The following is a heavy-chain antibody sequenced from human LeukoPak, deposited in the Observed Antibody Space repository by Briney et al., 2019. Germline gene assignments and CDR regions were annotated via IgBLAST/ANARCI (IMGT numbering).Heavy chain of an antibody. CDR2: INPNSGGT. CDR1: GYTFTGYY. D-gene: IGHD7-27*01. V-gene: IGHV1-2*02. CDR3: ARAGDYYSYGMDV. Sequence: ASVKVSCKTSGYTFTGYYMHWVRQAPGQGLEWMGWINPNSGGTNYAQKFQGRVTMTRDTSISTAYMELSRLRSDDTAVYYCARAGDYYSYGMDVWGQGTTVTVSS. J-gene: IGHJ6*02.